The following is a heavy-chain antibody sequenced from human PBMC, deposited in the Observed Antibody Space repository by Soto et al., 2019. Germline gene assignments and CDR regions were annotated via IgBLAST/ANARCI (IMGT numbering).Heavy chain of an antibody. Sequence: QVQLQQWGAGLLKPSETLSLTCAVFGGSVNSGNYYWSWIRQPPGKGLEWSGEMSHSGGTHFNPSLKSRVTISVATSKNQFSLKMSSVTAADTALYYCARVERGTATTVVDAFDIWGPGTMVTVSS. CDR3: ARVERGTATTVVDAFDI. CDR1: GGSVNSGNYY. D-gene: IGHD1-1*01. J-gene: IGHJ3*02. CDR2: MSHSGGT. V-gene: IGHV4-34*01.